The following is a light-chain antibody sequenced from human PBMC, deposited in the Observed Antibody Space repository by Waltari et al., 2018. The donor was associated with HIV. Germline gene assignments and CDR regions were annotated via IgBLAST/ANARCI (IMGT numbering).Light chain of an antibody. CDR3: QQYGSSPWT. CDR2: GAS. Sequence: EIVLTQSPGTLSLSPGERATLSCRASQSVSSSYLAWYQQKPGRAPRLLIDGASSRATGIPDRFSGSGSGTDFTLTISRLEPEDFAVYYCQQYGSSPWTFGQGTKVEIK. J-gene: IGKJ1*01. V-gene: IGKV3-20*01. CDR1: QSVSSSY.